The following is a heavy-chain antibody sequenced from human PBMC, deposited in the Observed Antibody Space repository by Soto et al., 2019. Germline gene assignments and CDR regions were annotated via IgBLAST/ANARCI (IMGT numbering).Heavy chain of an antibody. CDR2: INGGGVST. CDR1: GFTFRNYA. Sequence: PGGSLRLSCAASGFTFRNYAMSWVRQAPGKGLEWVSAINGGGVSTYYADSVKGRFTISRDHSKNTLYLQMDSLRVEDTAVYYCARSEQLWLLSWFDPWGQGTLVTVSS. D-gene: IGHD5-18*01. V-gene: IGHV3-23*01. J-gene: IGHJ5*02. CDR3: ARSEQLWLLSWFDP.